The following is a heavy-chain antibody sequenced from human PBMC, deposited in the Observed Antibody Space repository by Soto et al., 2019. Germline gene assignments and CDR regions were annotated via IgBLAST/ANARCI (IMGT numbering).Heavy chain of an antibody. CDR2: IYHSGST. Sequence: QLQLQESGSGLVKPSQTLSLTCAVSGGSISSGGYSWTWIRQPPGKGLGWIGNIYHSGSTYYNPSLXSXFTRSVDRAKNQFSLKLSSVTAGDTAVYYCARVPDVWGQGTTVTVSS. CDR1: GGSISSGGYS. J-gene: IGHJ6*02. CDR3: ARVPDV. V-gene: IGHV4-30-2*01.